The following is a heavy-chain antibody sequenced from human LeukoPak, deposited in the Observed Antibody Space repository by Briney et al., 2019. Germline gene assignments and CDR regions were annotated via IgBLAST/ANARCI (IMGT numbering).Heavy chain of an antibody. J-gene: IGHJ4*02. V-gene: IGHV3-11*01. D-gene: IGHD1-26*01. CDR2: ISGSGSTI. CDR1: GFTFKDYY. Sequence: GGSLRLSCAASGFTFKDYYMTWVRQAPGKGVEWVSYISGSGSTICYADSVKGRFTVSRDNAENSLYLQMNSLIVEDTAVYYCARVGRVRVGGTLGFWGQGTLVTVSS. CDR3: ARVGRVRVGGTLGF.